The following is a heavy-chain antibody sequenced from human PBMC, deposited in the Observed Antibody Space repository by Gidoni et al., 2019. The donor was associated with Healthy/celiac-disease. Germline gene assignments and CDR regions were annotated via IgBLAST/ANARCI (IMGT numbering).Heavy chain of an antibody. Sequence: EVQLVESGGGLVKPGGSLRLSCAASGFTFSSYSMNWVRQAPGKGLEWVSSISSSSSYIYYADSVKGRFTISRDNAKNSLYLQMNSLRAEDTAVYYCARDSVATPGYFDYWGQGTLVTVSS. J-gene: IGHJ4*02. V-gene: IGHV3-21*01. CDR3: ARDSVATPGYFDY. D-gene: IGHD5-12*01. CDR1: GFTFSSYS. CDR2: ISSSSSYI.